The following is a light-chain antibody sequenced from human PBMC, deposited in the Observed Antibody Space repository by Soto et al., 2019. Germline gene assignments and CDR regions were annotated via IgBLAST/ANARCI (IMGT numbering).Light chain of an antibody. CDR3: QQYDNLPRT. J-gene: IGKJ2*01. CDR2: DAS. Sequence: DIQMTQSPSSLSASVGDRVTITCQASQDISNYLNWYQQKPGKAPKLLIYDASNSETGVPSRFSGSGSGTVFTFTISSLQPEDIATYYCQQYDNLPRTFGHGTKLEI. V-gene: IGKV1-33*01. CDR1: QDISNY.